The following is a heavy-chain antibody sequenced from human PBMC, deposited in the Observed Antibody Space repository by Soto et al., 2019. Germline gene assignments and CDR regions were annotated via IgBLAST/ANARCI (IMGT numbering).Heavy chain of an antibody. D-gene: IGHD3-3*01. CDR2: IRSKANNYAT. V-gene: IGHV3-73*02. CDR3: ARGVCDFWGGYSKGLDY. CDR1: GFTFSGSA. J-gene: IGHJ4*02. Sequence: EVQLVESGGGLVQPGGSLKLSCAASGFTFSGSAMHWVRQASGKGLEWVGRIRSKANNYATAYAVSVKGKFTISRDDSRNTEYLQMNSLKSEDTAVYYCARGVCDFWGGYSKGLDYWGQGTVVIVSS.